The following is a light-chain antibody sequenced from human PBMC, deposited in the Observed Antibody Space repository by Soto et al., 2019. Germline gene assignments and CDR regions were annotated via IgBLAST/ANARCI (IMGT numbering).Light chain of an antibody. V-gene: IGKV3-15*01. J-gene: IGKJ4*01. CDR3: QQYNNWPLT. CDR1: HRVSSY. Sequence: SVSPGERATLSCRASHRVSSYLAWYQQKPGQAPRLLIFATSTRATGIPARFSGSGSGTEFTLTISSLQSEDFAVYYCQQYNNWPLTFGGGTKVDI. CDR2: ATS.